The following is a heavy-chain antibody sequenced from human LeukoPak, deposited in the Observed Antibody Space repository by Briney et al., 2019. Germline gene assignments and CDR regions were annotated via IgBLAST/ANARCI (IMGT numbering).Heavy chain of an antibody. D-gene: IGHD3-16*02. Sequence: SETLSLTCTVSGGSISSSSYYWGWIRQPPGKGLEWIGSIYYSGSTYYNPSLKSRVTISVDTSKNQFSLKLSSVTAADTAVCYCARGGGYRLHYWGQGTLVTVSS. J-gene: IGHJ4*02. CDR1: GGSISSSSYY. CDR3: ARGGGYRLHY. CDR2: IYYSGST. V-gene: IGHV4-39*01.